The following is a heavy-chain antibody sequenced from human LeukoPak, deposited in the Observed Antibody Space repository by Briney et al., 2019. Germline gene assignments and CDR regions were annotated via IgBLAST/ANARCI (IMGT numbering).Heavy chain of an antibody. J-gene: IGHJ4*02. V-gene: IGHV3-23*01. CDR3: AKRRSGSSGWFPFDY. Sequence: GGSLRLSCVASGFTFSGYVMNWVRQAPGKGLEWVSGISGSGVSAYYGDSVKGRFTTTRDNSKNTLYLQMNSLRAEDTAVYYCAKRRSGSSGWFPFDYWGQGTLVTVSS. CDR2: ISGSGVSA. CDR1: GFTFSGYV. D-gene: IGHD6-19*01.